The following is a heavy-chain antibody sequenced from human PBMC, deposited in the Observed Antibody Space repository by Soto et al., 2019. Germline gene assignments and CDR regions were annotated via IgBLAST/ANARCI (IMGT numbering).Heavy chain of an antibody. Sequence: SLRLSCAASGFTFSSYGMHWVRQAPGKGLEWVAVISYDGSNKYYADSVKGRFTISRDNSKNTLYLQMNSLRAEDTAVYYCAKATATSGGAFEIYGQGAMVTVSS. J-gene: IGHJ3*02. CDR2: ISYDGSNK. V-gene: IGHV3-30*18. D-gene: IGHD1-1*01. CDR3: AKATATSGGAFEI. CDR1: GFTFSSYG.